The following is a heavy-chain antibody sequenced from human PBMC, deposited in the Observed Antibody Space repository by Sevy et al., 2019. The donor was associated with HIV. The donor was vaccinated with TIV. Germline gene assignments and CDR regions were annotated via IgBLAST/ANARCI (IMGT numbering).Heavy chain of an antibody. Sequence: ASVKVSCKASGYTFTSYGISWVRQAPGQGLEWMGWISAYNGNTNYAQKLQGRVTMTTDTSTSTAYMELRGLRSDDTAVYYCARERTVTRYYYYYMDVWGKGTTVTVSS. CDR3: ARERTVTRYYYYYMDV. J-gene: IGHJ6*03. CDR2: ISAYNGNT. D-gene: IGHD4-4*01. V-gene: IGHV1-18*01. CDR1: GYTFTSYG.